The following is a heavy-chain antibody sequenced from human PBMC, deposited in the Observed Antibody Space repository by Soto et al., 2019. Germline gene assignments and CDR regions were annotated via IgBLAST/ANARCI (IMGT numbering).Heavy chain of an antibody. J-gene: IGHJ6*02. CDR1: GFTFSSYS. CDR3: ARSGDLYNYYYYGMDV. V-gene: IGHV3-21*01. Sequence: PVGSLRLSCAASGFTFSSYSMNWVRQAPGKGLEWVSSISSSSSYIYYADSVKGRFTISRDNAKNSLYLQMNSLRAEDTAVYYCARSGDLYNYYYYGMDVWGQGTTVTVSS. CDR2: ISSSSSYI. D-gene: IGHD3-10*01.